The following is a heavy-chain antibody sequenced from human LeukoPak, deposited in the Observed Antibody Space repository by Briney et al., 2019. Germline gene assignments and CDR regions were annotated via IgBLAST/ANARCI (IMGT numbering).Heavy chain of an antibody. CDR3: ARETYGSGSYYSFDY. Sequence: SETLSLTCTVSGGSISSYYWNWTRQPAGKGLEWIGRMYTSGSTKYNPSLKSRVTMSIDTSKNQFSLKLSSVTAADTAVYYCARETYGSGSYYSFDYWGQGTLVTVSS. V-gene: IGHV4-4*07. D-gene: IGHD3-10*01. J-gene: IGHJ4*02. CDR1: GGSISSYY. CDR2: MYTSGST.